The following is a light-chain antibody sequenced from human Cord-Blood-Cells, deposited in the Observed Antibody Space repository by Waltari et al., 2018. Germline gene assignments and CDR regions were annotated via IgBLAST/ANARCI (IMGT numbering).Light chain of an antibody. V-gene: IGLV2-8*01. J-gene: IGLJ2*01. Sequence: QSALTQPPCASGSPGQSVTISCTVTRSDVVGYNYVSWYQQHPGKVPKLMLSGGSKRPSGVPDRFSGSKSGNTASQPVSGLQAEDVAYYYCSSYAGSNNVVCGGGTKLTVL. CDR3: SSYAGSNNVV. CDR2: GGS. CDR1: RSDVVGYNY.